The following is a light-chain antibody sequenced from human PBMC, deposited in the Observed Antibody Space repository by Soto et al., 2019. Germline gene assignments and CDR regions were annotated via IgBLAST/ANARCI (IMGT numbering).Light chain of an antibody. V-gene: IGLV1-40*01. Sequence: SVLTQPPSVPGAPGQRVTISCTGSSANIGAAYNVDWYQQLPGTAPKLLIYGNNNRPSGVPARLSGSKSGTSASLAIAGLQAEDEGDYYCQSYDSSLSGYVFGTGTKVTVL. CDR2: GNN. CDR1: SANIGAAYN. CDR3: QSYDSSLSGYV. J-gene: IGLJ1*01.